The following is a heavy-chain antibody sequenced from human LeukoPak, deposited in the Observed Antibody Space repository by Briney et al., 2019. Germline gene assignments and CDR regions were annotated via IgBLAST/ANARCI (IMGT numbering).Heavy chain of an antibody. CDR3: VRAVYYYGSGRRGNAFDI. V-gene: IGHV1-18*01. J-gene: IGHJ3*02. CDR1: GYTFTIYG. CDR2: ISAYNGNT. D-gene: IGHD3-10*01. Sequence: ASVKVSCKASGYTFTIYGISWVRQAPGQGLEWMGWISAYNGNTNYAQKLQARVTMTTDTSTSTADSEPRSLRSDDTAVYYGVRAVYYYGSGRRGNAFDIWGQGTMVTVSS.